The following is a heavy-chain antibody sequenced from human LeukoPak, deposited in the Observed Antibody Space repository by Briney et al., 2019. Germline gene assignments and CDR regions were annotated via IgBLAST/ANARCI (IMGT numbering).Heavy chain of an antibody. CDR2: VYYHGNT. D-gene: IGHD2-2*01. V-gene: IGHV4-39*01. J-gene: IGHJ5*02. CDR1: GGSVSSISYY. CDR3: VRRRDCTSSSCYSGYFDP. Sequence: SETLSLTCTVSGGSVSSISYYWGWIRQPPGKGLEWIGTVYYHGNTYYNPTLRSRVTISLDTSKSQFSLKVTSVTAADTAVYYCVRRRDCTSSSCYSGYFDPWGQGTLVTVSS.